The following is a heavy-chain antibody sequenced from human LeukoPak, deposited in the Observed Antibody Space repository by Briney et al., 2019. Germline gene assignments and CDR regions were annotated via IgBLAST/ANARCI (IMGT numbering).Heavy chain of an antibody. J-gene: IGHJ4*02. CDR1: GFTFSTYP. Sequence: GGSLILSCAASGFTFSTYPITWFRQAPGKGLEWVSSISASSSVIYYADSVKGRFTISRDNAKNSLYLQMNSLRAEDTAVFYCVRGVGGDFDFDYWGQGTLVTVSS. CDR2: ISASSSVI. D-gene: IGHD1-26*01. CDR3: VRGVGGDFDFDY. V-gene: IGHV3-21*01.